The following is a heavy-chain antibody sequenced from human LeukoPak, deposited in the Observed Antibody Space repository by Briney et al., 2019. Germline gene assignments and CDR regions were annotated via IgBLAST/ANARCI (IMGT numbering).Heavy chain of an antibody. CDR3: ARVAWGRAFDI. D-gene: IGHD7-27*01. V-gene: IGHV4-59*08. CDR1: GGSISSYY. J-gene: IGHJ3*02. CDR2: IYYSGST. Sequence: PSETLSLTCTVSGGSISSYYWSWIRQPPGKGLEWIGYIYYSGSTNYNPSLKSRVTISVDTSKNQFSLKLSSVTAADTAVYYCARVAWGRAFDIWGQGTMVTVSS.